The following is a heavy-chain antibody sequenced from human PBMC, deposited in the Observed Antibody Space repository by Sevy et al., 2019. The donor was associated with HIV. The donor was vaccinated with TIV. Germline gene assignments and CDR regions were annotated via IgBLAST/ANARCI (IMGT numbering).Heavy chain of an antibody. J-gene: IGHJ3*02. CDR2: VYYTGGT. CDR3: ARRNDFDI. Sequence: SETLSLTCTVSGGSINSDHWNWIRQPPGKGLEWIGYVYYTGGTNYNASLKNRVTISVDRTKNQFSLKLTSVTAADTAVYYCARRNDFDIWGQGKMVTVSS. V-gene: IGHV4-59*12. CDR1: GGSINSDH.